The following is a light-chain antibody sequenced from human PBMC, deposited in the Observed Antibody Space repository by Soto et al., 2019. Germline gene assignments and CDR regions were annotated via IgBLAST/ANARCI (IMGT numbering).Light chain of an antibody. CDR1: QGISKS. CDR3: QKYNGAPLT. V-gene: IGKV1-27*01. CDR2: AAS. J-gene: IGKJ4*01. Sequence: DIQMTQSPSSLSASVGDRVTITCRASQGISKSLAWYQQKPGKVPKLLIYAASTLQSGVPSRFRGSGSGTDFTLTISSLQPEDVATYYCQKYNGAPLTFGGGTKVEIK.